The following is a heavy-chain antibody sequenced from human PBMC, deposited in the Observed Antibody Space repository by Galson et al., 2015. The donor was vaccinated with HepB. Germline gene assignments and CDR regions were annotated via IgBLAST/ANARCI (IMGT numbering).Heavy chain of an antibody. CDR2: LYSGDST. J-gene: IGHJ4*02. CDR3: ARFNGGKAGVDY. V-gene: IGHV3-53*01. D-gene: IGHD2-15*01. Sequence: SLRLSCAASGFTVSSNYMSWVRQAAGKGLEWVSVLYSGDSTHYADSVKGRFTISRDNSKNTLYLQMNSLRAEDTAVYYCARFNGGKAGVDYWGQGTLVTVSS. CDR1: GFTVSSNY.